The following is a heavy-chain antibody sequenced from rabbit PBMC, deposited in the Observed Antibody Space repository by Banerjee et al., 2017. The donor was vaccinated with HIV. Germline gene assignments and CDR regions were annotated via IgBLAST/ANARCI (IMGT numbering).Heavy chain of an antibody. D-gene: IGHD8-1*01. CDR1: GFTLSSYY. J-gene: IGHJ4*01. V-gene: IGHV1S7*01. CDR2: IDPFFGIT. Sequence: QLKESGGGLVQPGGSLKLSCKASGFTLSSYYMNWVRQAPGKGLEWIGYIDPFFGITYYANWVNGRFSISRENAQNTVFLQMTSLTAADTATYFCARDGAGGSYFALWGPGTLVTVS. CDR3: ARDGAGGSYFAL.